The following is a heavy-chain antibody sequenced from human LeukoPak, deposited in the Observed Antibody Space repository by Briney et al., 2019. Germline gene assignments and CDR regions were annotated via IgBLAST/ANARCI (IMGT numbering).Heavy chain of an antibody. J-gene: IGHJ6*03. V-gene: IGHV4-61*02. Sequence: TSEALSLTCTVSGNSISSGDNYWSWIRQPAGKGLEWIGRIYTSGSTNYNPSLKSRVTISVDTSKNQFSLKLSSVTAADTAVYYCARGRTMVRGVIIHNYYYYMDVWGKGTTVTVSS. D-gene: IGHD3-10*01. CDR2: IYTSGST. CDR1: GNSISSGDNY. CDR3: ARGRTMVRGVIIHNYYYYMDV.